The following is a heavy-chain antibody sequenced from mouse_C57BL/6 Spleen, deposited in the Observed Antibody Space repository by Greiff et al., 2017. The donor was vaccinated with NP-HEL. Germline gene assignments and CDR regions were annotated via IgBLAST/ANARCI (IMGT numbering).Heavy chain of an antibody. CDR2: IWTGGGT. CDR1: GFSLTSYA. CDR3: ARNRGYYGSSYTYYAMDY. J-gene: IGHJ4*01. D-gene: IGHD1-1*01. Sequence: QVQLKESGPGLVAPSQSLSITCTVSGFSLTSYAISWVRQPPGKGLEWLGVIWTGGGTNYNSALKSRLSISKDNSKSQVFLKMNSLQTDDTARYYCARNRGYYGSSYTYYAMDYWGQGTSVTVSS. V-gene: IGHV2-9-1*01.